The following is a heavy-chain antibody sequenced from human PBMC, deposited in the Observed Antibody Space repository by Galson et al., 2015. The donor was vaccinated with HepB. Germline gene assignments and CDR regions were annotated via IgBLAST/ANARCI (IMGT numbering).Heavy chain of an antibody. J-gene: IGHJ4*02. Sequence: SLRLSCAASGFTFSSYWMSWVRQTPGKGLEWVANIKQDGSEKYYVDSVKGRFTISRDNAKNSLYLQMNSLRAEDTAVYYCARDGLRYCSGGSCYSDYWGQGTLVTVSS. CDR3: ARDGLRYCSGGSCYSDY. D-gene: IGHD2-15*01. CDR1: GFTFSSYW. CDR2: IKQDGSEK. V-gene: IGHV3-7*03.